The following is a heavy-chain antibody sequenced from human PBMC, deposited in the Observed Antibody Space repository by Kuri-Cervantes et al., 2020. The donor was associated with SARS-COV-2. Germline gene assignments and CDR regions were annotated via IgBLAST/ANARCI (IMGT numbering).Heavy chain of an antibody. CDR1: GGSISSGDYY. J-gene: IGHJ6*03. Sequence: SETLSLTCTVSGGSISSGDYYWSWIRQPPGKGLEWIGYIYYSGGTYYNPSLKSRVTISVDTSKNQFSLKLSSVTAADTAVYYCARHSPRPSYYYYYMDVWGKGTTVTVSS. CDR3: ARHSPRPSYYYYYMDV. V-gene: IGHV4-30-4*08. CDR2: IYYSGGT.